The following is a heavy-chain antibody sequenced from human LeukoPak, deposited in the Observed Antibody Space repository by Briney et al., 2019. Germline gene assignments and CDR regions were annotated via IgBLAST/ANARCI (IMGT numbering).Heavy chain of an antibody. D-gene: IGHD5-12*01. Sequence: SETLSLTCAVSGGSISSSNWWSWVRQPPGKGLEWIGEIYHSGSTNYNPSLKSRVTISVDKSKNQFSLKLSSVTAADTAVYYCARDGVATADTLDYWGQGTLVTVSS. CDR3: ARDGVATADTLDY. CDR1: GGSISSSNW. J-gene: IGHJ4*02. CDR2: IYHSGST. V-gene: IGHV4-4*02.